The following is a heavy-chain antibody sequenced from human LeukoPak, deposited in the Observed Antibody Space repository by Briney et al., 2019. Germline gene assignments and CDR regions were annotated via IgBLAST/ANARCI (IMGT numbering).Heavy chain of an antibody. CDR1: GFTFSSYS. CDR3: ARWFGEKFFDY. V-gene: IGHV4-30-4*08. CDR2: IYYSGST. Sequence: LRLSCAASGFTFSSYSMNWVRQPPGKGLEWIGYIYYSGSTYYNPSLKSRVTISVDTSKNQFSLKLSSVTAADTAVYYCARWFGEKFFDYWGQGTLVTVSS. D-gene: IGHD3-10*01. J-gene: IGHJ4*02.